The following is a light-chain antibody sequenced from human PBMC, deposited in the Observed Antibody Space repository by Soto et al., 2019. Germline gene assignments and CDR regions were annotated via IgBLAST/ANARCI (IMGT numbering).Light chain of an antibody. CDR1: SSDVGGYNY. Sequence: QSALTQPASASGSPGQSITTSCTGTSSDVGGYNYVSWYQQHPGKAPKLMIYDVSNRPSGVSNRFSGSKSGNTASLTISGLQAEDEADYYCSSYTSSSTVVFGGGTKVTVL. CDR2: DVS. J-gene: IGLJ2*01. CDR3: SSYTSSSTVV. V-gene: IGLV2-14*01.